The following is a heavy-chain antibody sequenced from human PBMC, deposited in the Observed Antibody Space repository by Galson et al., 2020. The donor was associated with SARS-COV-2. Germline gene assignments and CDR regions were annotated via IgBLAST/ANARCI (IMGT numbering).Heavy chain of an antibody. CDR1: GDSINSRSHY. J-gene: IGHJ4*02. V-gene: IGHV4-39*01. CDR3: ARHDRYLQPDS. D-gene: IGHD5-18*01. CDR2: IYYNGIT. Sequence: SETLSLTCTVSGDSINSRSHYWAWIRQPPAKGLHWHGSIYYNGITYYNPSHKSRVTMSVDTSKNQSSLNLRSVTAADTAVYYCARHDRYLQPDSWGQGTLVTVSS.